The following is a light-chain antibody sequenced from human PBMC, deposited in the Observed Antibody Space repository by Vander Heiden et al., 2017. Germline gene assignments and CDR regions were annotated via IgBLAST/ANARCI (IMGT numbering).Light chain of an antibody. V-gene: IGKV1-5*01. CDR2: DAS. CDR1: QSIFSW. J-gene: IGKJ1*01. CDR3: QQYNRYSRT. Sequence: IQMTHTPPPPSAPVVDRVTLTCPASQSIFSWLVLCQQKPRKAPRLLIYDASSLQSGVPSRFSGGGSVRYFSLTISGLHSDDFATYYCQQYNRYSRTFGQGTKVEIK.